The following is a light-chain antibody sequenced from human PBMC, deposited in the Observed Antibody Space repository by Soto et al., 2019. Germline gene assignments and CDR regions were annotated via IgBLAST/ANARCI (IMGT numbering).Light chain of an antibody. CDR3: YSYAGNSIYV. CDR2: EVT. CDR1: SSDVGGYKL. Sequence: QSALTQPPSASGSPGQSVTISCTGTSSDVGGYKLVSWFQQHPGKVPKLMISEVTQRPSGVSDRFSGSKSGNTASLTISGLQAEDEADYYCYSYAGNSIYVFGTGTKLTVL. J-gene: IGLJ1*01. V-gene: IGLV2-23*02.